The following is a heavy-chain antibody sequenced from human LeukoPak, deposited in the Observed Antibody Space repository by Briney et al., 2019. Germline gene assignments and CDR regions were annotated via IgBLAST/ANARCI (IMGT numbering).Heavy chain of an antibody. CDR2: IIPILGTA. D-gene: IGHD5-18*01. Sequence: SVKVSCKASGGTFSSYAISWVRQAPGQGLEWMGGIIPILGTANYAQKFQGRVTITADESTSTAYMELSSLRSEDTAVYYCARDQFGDTAMVPFDYWGQGTLVTVSS. J-gene: IGHJ4*02. CDR3: ARDQFGDTAMVPFDY. V-gene: IGHV1-69*01. CDR1: GGTFSSYA.